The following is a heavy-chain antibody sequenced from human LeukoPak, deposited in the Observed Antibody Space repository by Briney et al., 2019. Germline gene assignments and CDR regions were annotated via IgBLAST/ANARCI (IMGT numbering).Heavy chain of an antibody. V-gene: IGHV1-69*05. CDR3: ARLGGYCSSTSCTNFDY. J-gene: IGHJ4*02. Sequence: ASVKVSCKASGGTFSSYAISWVRQAPGQGLEWVGGIIPIFGTANYAQKFQGRVTITTDESTSTAYMELSSLRSEDTAVYYCARLGGYCSSTSCTNFDYWGQGTLVTVSS. CDR2: IIPIFGTA. D-gene: IGHD2-2*01. CDR1: GGTFSSYA.